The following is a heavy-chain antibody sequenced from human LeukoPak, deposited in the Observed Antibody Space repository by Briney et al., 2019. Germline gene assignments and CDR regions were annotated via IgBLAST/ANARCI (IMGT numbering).Heavy chain of an antibody. Sequence: ASVKVSCKASGYTFTSYDINWVRQATGQGLEWMGWMNPNSGNTGYAQKFQGRVTMTRNTSISTAYMELSSLRSEDTAVYYCARIKGTSSQYYYYHYYMDVWGKGTTVTVSS. CDR2: MNPNSGNT. CDR3: ARIKGTSSQYYYYHYYMDV. J-gene: IGHJ6*03. V-gene: IGHV1-8*01. D-gene: IGHD1-1*01. CDR1: GYTFTSYD.